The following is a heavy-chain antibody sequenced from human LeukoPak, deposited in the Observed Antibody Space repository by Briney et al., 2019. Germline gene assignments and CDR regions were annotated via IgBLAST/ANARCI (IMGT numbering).Heavy chain of an antibody. J-gene: IGHJ1*01. Sequence: GGSLRLSCAASEFTFSSHAMSWVRQAPGKGLEWVSAISAGGGSIYYADSVKGRFTIPRDNYKRTLYLLMNSLRAEDTALYYCARDEGYYAEAEFFLHWGQGTLVTVSS. CDR2: ISAGGGSI. D-gene: IGHD3-3*01. CDR1: EFTFSSHA. V-gene: IGHV3-23*01. CDR3: ARDEGYYAEAEFFLH.